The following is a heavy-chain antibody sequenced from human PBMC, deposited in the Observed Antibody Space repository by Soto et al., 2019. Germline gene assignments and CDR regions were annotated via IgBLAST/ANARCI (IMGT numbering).Heavy chain of an antibody. D-gene: IGHD3-3*01. CDR2: ISGSGGST. CDR1: GVTFSSFA. J-gene: IGHJ4*02. CDR3: AKAETYDFWSGLHFDY. Sequence: GGSLRLSCVASGVTFSSFAMSWVRQAPGKGLEWVSTISGSGGSTYYADSVKGRLTISRDNSKNTLSLHINSLRAEDTAVYYCAKAETYDFWSGLHFDYWGQGTLVTVSS. V-gene: IGHV3-23*01.